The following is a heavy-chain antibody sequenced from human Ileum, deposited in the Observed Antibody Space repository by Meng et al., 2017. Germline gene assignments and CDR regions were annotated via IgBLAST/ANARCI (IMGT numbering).Heavy chain of an antibody. Sequence: VQRPERGEGLLQPSQTRSLTCAVYGGSFSGYYCSWPRQPPGKGLEWIGEINHSGNTNYNPSLKSRVTLSLDTSKNHFSLNLTSVTAADTAVYYCARGREQQLVRGFGYWGQGTLVTVSS. D-gene: IGHD6-6*01. CDR1: GGSFSGYY. CDR2: INHSGNT. CDR3: ARGREQQLVRGFGY. V-gene: IGHV4-34*01. J-gene: IGHJ4*02.